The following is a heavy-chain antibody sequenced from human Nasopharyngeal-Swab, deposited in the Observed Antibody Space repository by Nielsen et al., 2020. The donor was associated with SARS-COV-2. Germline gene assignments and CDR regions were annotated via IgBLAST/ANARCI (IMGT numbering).Heavy chain of an antibody. CDR3: ARQGSGSYYSRGYYFDY. J-gene: IGHJ4*02. CDR2: MNYSGST. V-gene: IGHV4-39*01. Sequence: PGKGLEWIGSMNYSGSTYYNPSLKSRVTISVHTSKNQFSLKLSSVTAADTAVYYCARQGSGSYYSRGYYFDYWGQGTLVTVSS. D-gene: IGHD3-10*01.